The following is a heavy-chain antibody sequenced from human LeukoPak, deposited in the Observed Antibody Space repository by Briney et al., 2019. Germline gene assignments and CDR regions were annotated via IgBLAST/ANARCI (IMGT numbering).Heavy chain of an antibody. V-gene: IGHV4-34*01. CDR3: ARGRRTLYKMTPGDAFDI. J-gene: IGHJ3*02. D-gene: IGHD3-16*01. CDR1: GGSFSGYY. CDR2: INNSGST. Sequence: AETLTLTCAVYGGSFSGYYWSWIRQPPGKGLEWIWQINNSGSTNYNPSLKSRVTISVDTSKNKFSLKLSSVTAADTAVYYCARGRRTLYKMTPGDAFDIWGQGTMVTVSS.